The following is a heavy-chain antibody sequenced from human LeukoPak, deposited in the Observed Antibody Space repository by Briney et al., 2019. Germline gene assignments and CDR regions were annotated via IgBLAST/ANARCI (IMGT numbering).Heavy chain of an antibody. Sequence: ASVKVSCKASGYTFTGYYMDWVRQAPGQGLEWMGRINPNSGGTNYAQKFQGRVTMTGDTSISTAYMELSRLTSDDTAVYYCARGLGGNYSGNWGQGTQVTVSS. V-gene: IGHV1-2*02. CDR2: INPNSGGT. CDR3: ARGLGGNYSGN. D-gene: IGHD2-21*01. CDR1: GYTFTGYY. J-gene: IGHJ4*02.